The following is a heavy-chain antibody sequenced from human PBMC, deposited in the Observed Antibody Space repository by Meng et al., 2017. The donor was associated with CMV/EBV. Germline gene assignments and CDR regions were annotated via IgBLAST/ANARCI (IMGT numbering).Heavy chain of an antibody. CDR2: IIPILGIA. CDR3: ARHHGSIAVAGTPPYSDYYYGMDV. D-gene: IGHD6-19*01. V-gene: IGHV1-69*10. CDR1: GGTFSSYA. Sequence: SVKVSCKASGGTFSSYAISWVRQAPGQGLEWMGGIIPILGIANYAQKFQGRVTITADKSTSTAYMELSSLRSEDTAVYYCARHHGSIAVAGTPPYSDYYYGMDVWGQGTAVTVSS. J-gene: IGHJ6*02.